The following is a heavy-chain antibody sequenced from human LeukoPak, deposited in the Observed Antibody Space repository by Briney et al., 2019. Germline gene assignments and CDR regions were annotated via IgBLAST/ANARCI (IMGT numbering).Heavy chain of an antibody. CDR1: GFTFSSYA. CDR2: ISGSGGST. J-gene: IGHJ4*02. Sequence: TGGSLRLSCAASGFTFSSYAMSWVRQAPGKGLEWVSAISGSGGSTYYADSVKGRFTISRDNSKNTLYLQMNSLRAEDTAVYYCAKVDSAVAGLPYFDDWGQGTLVTVSS. CDR3: AKVDSAVAGLPYFDD. D-gene: IGHD6-19*01. V-gene: IGHV3-23*01.